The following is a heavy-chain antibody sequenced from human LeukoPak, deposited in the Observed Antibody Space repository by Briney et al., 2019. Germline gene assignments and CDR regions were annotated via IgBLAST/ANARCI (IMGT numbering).Heavy chain of an antibody. CDR1: GFTFSNAW. J-gene: IGHJ4*02. CDR2: IKSKGDGETA. D-gene: IGHD3-10*01. CDR3: TTDLGTTMIRGVIVN. Sequence: SGGSLRLSCVVSGFTFSNAWMSWVRQAPGKGLEWVGRIKSKGDGETADYAAPLKGRFTMSRDDAKATVYLQINSLITEDTAMYYCTTDLGTTMIRGVIVNWGQGTLVTVSS. V-gene: IGHV3-15*01.